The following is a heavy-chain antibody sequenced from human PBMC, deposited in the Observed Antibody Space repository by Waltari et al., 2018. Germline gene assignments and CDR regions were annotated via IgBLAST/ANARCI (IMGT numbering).Heavy chain of an antibody. Sequence: QVHLQEAGPGLVKPSGTLSLTCAVSGASISNSYWWSWVRQPPGKGLEWIGQIHQSGRTNYNPSLDSRAIVSMDTSNNQISLKLTSATAADTAVYYCAADRGRGIYFDY. D-gene: IGHD2-15*01. J-gene: IGHJ4*01. CDR2: IHQSGRT. CDR3: AADRGRGIYFDY. CDR1: GASISNSYW. V-gene: IGHV4-4*02.